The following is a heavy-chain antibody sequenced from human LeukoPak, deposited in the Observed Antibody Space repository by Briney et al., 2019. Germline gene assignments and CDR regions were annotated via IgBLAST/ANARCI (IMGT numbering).Heavy chain of an antibody. CDR3: TTGQSTTLTSYDGRPRAPTGIDV. J-gene: IGHJ6*02. V-gene: IGHV3-15*01. D-gene: IGHD3-9*01. CDR2: IKKKTDGGTT. CDR1: GFTFSEAW. Sequence: GGSLRLSCAASGFTFSEAWMSWVRQAPGKGLEWVGRIKKKTDGGTTDYAAPVKGRFTISRDDSKNTLYLQMNSLKTEDTAIYYCTTGQSTTLTSYDGRPRAPTGIDVWGQGTTVTVSS.